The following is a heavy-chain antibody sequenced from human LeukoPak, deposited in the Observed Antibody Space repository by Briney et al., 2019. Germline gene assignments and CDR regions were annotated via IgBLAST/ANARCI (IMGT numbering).Heavy chain of an antibody. Sequence: PAGSLRLSCAASGFTFSSYWMSWVGQAPGQELEWVANIKQDGSEKYYVDSVKGRFTISRDNAKNSLYLQMNSVRAEDTAVYYCASCSSCSSSDYWGQGTLVTVSS. V-gene: IGHV3-7*01. CDR3: ASCSSCSSSDY. D-gene: IGHD2-2*01. CDR1: GFTFSSYW. J-gene: IGHJ4*02. CDR2: IKQDGSEK.